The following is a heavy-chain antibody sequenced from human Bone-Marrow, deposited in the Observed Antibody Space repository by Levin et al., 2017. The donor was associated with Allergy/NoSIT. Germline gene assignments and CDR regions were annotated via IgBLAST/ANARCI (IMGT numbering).Heavy chain of an antibody. CDR2: ISGSGGST. V-gene: IGHV3-23*01. CDR1: GFIFSNYA. D-gene: IGHD3-3*01. J-gene: IGHJ4*02. CDR3: AKDQGTGSGYYSAH. Sequence: GGSLRLSCAASGFIFSNYAMSWVRQAPGKGLEWVSTISGSGGSTYYADSVKGRFTISRDNSKNTLYLQMNSLTAEDTAVYYCAKDQGTGSGYYSAHWGQGTLVTVSS.